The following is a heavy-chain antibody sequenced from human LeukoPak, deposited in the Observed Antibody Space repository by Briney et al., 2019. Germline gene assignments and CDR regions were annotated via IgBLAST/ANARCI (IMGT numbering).Heavy chain of an antibody. CDR2: INGSGGST. V-gene: IGHV3-23*01. CDR1: GFTFSSYA. Sequence: GGSLRLSCAASGFTFSSYAMSWVRQAPGKGLEWVSAINGSGGSTYYADSVKGRFTISRDNSKNTLYLQMNSLRAEDTAVYYCAKAQGWNYESWFDPWRRGTLVTVSS. CDR3: AKAQGWNYESWFDP. D-gene: IGHD1-7*01. J-gene: IGHJ5*02.